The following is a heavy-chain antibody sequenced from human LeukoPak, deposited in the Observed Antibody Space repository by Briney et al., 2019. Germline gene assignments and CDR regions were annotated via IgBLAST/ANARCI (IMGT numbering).Heavy chain of an antibody. Sequence: SETLSLTCAVSGGSIINSNWWSWVRQPPGKGLEWIGEIDHSGSTSYNPSLKSRVTMPVDRSQNQFSLRLSTVTAADTAVYYCASSRATYYDFWSGLYNWFDPWGQGTLVTVSS. CDR3: ASSRATYYDFWSGLYNWFDP. CDR1: GGSIINSNW. V-gene: IGHV4-4*02. J-gene: IGHJ5*02. D-gene: IGHD3-3*01. CDR2: IDHSGST.